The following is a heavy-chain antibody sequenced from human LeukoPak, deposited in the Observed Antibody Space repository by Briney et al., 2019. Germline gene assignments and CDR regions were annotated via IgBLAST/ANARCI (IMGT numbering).Heavy chain of an antibody. V-gene: IGHV1-2*02. CDR2: INPNSGGT. D-gene: IGHD2-2*01. CDR1: GYTFTGYY. J-gene: IGHJ3*02. Sequence: ASVKVSCKASGYTFTGYYMHWVRQAPGQGLEWKGWINPNSGGTNYAQKFQGRVTMTRDTSISTAYMELSRLRSDDTAVYYCARDLLMVVGHDAFDIWGQGTMVTVSS. CDR3: ARDLLMVVGHDAFDI.